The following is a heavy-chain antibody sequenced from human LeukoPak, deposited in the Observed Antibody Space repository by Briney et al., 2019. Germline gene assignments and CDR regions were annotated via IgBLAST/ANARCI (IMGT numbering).Heavy chain of an antibody. J-gene: IGHJ4*02. Sequence: ASVNVSCKASGYTFTGYYMHWVRQAPGQGLEWMGRINPNSGGTNYAQKFQGRVTMTRDTSISTAYMELSRLRSDDTAVYYCARVNIAARGRIFDYWGQGTLVTVSS. D-gene: IGHD6-6*01. CDR2: INPNSGGT. CDR1: GYTFTGYY. V-gene: IGHV1-2*06. CDR3: ARVNIAARGRIFDY.